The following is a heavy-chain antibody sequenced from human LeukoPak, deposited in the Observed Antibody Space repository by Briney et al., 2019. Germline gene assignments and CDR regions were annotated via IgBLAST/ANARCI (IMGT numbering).Heavy chain of an antibody. CDR2: IIPILGIA. D-gene: IGHD3-22*01. Sequence: GSSVKVSFKASGGTFSSYTISWVRQAPGQGLEWMGRIIPILGIANYAQKFQGRVTITADKSTSTAYMELSSLRSEDTAVYYCARDSGDSSGYYLAGGGPFDYWGQGTLVTVSS. V-gene: IGHV1-69*04. J-gene: IGHJ4*02. CDR1: GGTFSSYT. CDR3: ARDSGDSSGYYLAGGGPFDY.